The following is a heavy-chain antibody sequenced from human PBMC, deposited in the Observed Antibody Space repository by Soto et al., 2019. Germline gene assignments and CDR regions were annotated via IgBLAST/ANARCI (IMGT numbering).Heavy chain of an antibody. CDR2: ISRNSGDI. CDR1: GFTFDDYA. D-gene: IGHD5-18*01. CDR3: TTDLDDDVDTAMVKDY. V-gene: IGHV3-9*01. J-gene: IGHJ4*02. Sequence: VQLVESGGGLVQPGRSLRLSCEASGFTFDDYAMHWVRQAPGKGLEWVSGISRNSGDIGYGDSVKGRFTISRDDSKNTLYLQMNSLKTEDTAVYYCTTDLDDDVDTAMVKDYWGQGTLVTVSS.